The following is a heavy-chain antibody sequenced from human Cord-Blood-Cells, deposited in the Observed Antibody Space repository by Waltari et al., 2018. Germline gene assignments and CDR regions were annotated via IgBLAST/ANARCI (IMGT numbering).Heavy chain of an antibody. CDR3: ARPTMVRGVIDAFDI. V-gene: IGHV1-2*02. J-gene: IGHJ3*02. D-gene: IGHD3-10*01. Sequence: QVQLEQSGAEVKKPGASVKVSCKASGYTFTGYYMHWERPDPGQGLEWMGWINPNSGGTNYAQKFQGRVTMTRDTSISTAYMELSRLRSDDTAVYYCARPTMVRGVIDAFDIWGQGTMVTVSS. CDR1: GYTFTGYY. CDR2: INPNSGGT.